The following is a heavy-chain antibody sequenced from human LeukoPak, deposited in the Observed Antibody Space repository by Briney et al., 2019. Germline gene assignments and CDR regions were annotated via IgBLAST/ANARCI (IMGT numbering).Heavy chain of an antibody. J-gene: IGHJ5*02. V-gene: IGHV4-34*01. D-gene: IGHD2-2*01. Sequence: SETLSLTCAVYGGSFSGYYWSWIRQPPGKGLEWIGEINHSGSTNYNPSLKSRVTISVDTSKNQFSPKLSSVTAADTAVYYCARRNDIVVVPAAIWFDPWGQGTLVTVSS. CDR2: INHSGST. CDR1: GGSFSGYY. CDR3: ARRNDIVVVPAAIWFDP.